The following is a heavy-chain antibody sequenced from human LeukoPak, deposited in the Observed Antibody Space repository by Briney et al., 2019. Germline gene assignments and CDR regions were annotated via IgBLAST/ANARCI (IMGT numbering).Heavy chain of an antibody. CDR3: ARQQLRRPTPLGYLQH. J-gene: IGHJ1*01. D-gene: IGHD4-17*01. Sequence: ASVKVSCKASGYTFTSYDINWVRQATGQGLEWMGWMNPNSGNTGYAQKLQGRVTMTTDTSTSTAYMELRSLRSDDTAVYYCARQQLRRPTPLGYLQHWGQGTLVTVSS. V-gene: IGHV1-8*02. CDR1: GYTFTSYD. CDR2: MNPNSGNT.